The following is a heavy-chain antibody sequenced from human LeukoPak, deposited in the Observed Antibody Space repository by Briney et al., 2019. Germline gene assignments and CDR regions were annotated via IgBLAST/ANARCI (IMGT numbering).Heavy chain of an antibody. CDR2: ISAYNGNT. CDR1: GYTFTSYG. J-gene: IGHJ4*02. Sequence: GDSVTVSCKASGYTFTSYGISWVRQAPGQGLEWMGWISAYNGNTNYAQKLQRRVTMPTDTSTSTAYMELRSLRSDDTAVYSSARDRSCGQQLVQDYWGQGTLVTVSS. CDR3: ARDRSCGQQLVQDY. D-gene: IGHD6-13*01. V-gene: IGHV1-18*01.